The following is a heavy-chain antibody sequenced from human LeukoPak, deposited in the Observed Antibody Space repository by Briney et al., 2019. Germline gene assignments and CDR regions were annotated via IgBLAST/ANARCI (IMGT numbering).Heavy chain of an antibody. CDR3: AREWLSTLVPSKYGMDV. J-gene: IGHJ6*02. V-gene: IGHV1-46*01. Sequence: ASVKVSCKASGYTFTSYYMYWVRQAPGQGLEWMGIINPSGGSTSYAQKFQGRVTMTRDTSTSTVYMELSSVRSEDTAVYYCAREWLSTLVPSKYGMDVWGQGTTVTVSS. CDR2: INPSGGST. D-gene: IGHD3-22*01. CDR1: GYTFTSYY.